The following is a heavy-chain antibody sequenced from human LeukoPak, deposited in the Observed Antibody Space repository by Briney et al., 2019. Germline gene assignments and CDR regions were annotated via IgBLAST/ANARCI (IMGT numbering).Heavy chain of an antibody. CDR1: GGSISIYY. CDR3: ARDPTGRNAFDI. Sequence: SETLSLTCTVYGGSISIYYWSWIRQPPGKGLEWIGYIYYSGNTNYNPSLKSRVTISVDTSKNQFSLKLSSVTAADTAVYYCARDPTGRNAFDIWGQGTMVTVSS. J-gene: IGHJ3*02. V-gene: IGHV4-59*01. CDR2: IYYSGNT.